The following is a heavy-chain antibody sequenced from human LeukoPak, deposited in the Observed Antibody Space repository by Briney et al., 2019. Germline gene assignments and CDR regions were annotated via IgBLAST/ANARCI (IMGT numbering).Heavy chain of an antibody. J-gene: IGHJ5*01. CDR2: ISYDGSDK. D-gene: IGHD3-10*01. CDR3: AKDYYGSGSYYNWFES. Sequence: PGGSLRLSCAASGFTFSSYGMHCVRQAPGKGLEWVAVISYDGSDKYYADSVKGRFTISRDNSKSTLYLQMNSLRAEDTAVYYCAKDYYGSGSYYNWFESWGQGTLVTVSS. CDR1: GFTFSSYG. V-gene: IGHV3-30*18.